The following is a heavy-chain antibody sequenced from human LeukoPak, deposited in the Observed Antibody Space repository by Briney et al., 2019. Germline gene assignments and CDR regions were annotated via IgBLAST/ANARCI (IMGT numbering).Heavy chain of an antibody. Sequence: GGSLRLSCAASGFTFSNYAMSWVRQAPGKGLEWVSGISGSGGSTYYADSVKGRFTISRDNSKNTLYLQMNSLRAEDTAVYYCACMPPSFREYYFDYWGQGTLVAVSS. J-gene: IGHJ4*02. CDR1: GFTFSNYA. CDR2: ISGSGGST. D-gene: IGHD5-24*01. V-gene: IGHV3-23*01. CDR3: ACMPPSFREYYFDY.